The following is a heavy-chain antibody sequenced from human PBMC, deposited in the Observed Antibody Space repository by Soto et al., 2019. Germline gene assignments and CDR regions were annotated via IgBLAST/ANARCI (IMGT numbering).Heavy chain of an antibody. Sequence: ASVKVSCKASGYTFTSYGINCVRQAPGQGIEWMGWISAYNGNTNYAQKLQGRVTMTTDTSTSTAYMKLRSLRSDDTAVYYCAREGQIVVVPAATSGDFDYWGQGTLVTVS. CDR1: GYTFTSYG. V-gene: IGHV1-18*01. J-gene: IGHJ4*02. CDR2: ISAYNGNT. D-gene: IGHD2-2*01. CDR3: AREGQIVVVPAATSGDFDY.